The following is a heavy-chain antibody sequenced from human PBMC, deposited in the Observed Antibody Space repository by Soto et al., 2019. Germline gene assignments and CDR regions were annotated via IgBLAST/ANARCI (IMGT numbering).Heavy chain of an antibody. CDR1: GYTFSRYG. V-gene: IGHV1-18*01. Sequence: QGQLVQSGGEVKKPGASVKVSCKASGYTFSRYGISWVRQAPGQGLEWMGWISGYNGDTNYAQKFQGRVTMIIDTSTTTAYMELRSLTSDDTAVYYCAKNGLPPYYYYGLDVWGQGTTVTVSS. CDR3: AKNGLPPYYYYGLDV. J-gene: IGHJ6*02. CDR2: ISGYNGDT. D-gene: IGHD5-12*01.